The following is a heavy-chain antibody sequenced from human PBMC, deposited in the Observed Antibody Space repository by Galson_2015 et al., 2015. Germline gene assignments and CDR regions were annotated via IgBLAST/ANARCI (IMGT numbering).Heavy chain of an antibody. CDR3: ARAHSGGKRVGARGPPYNWFDP. V-gene: IGHV1-69*13. J-gene: IGHJ5*02. D-gene: IGHD1-26*01. CDR1: GGTFSSYA. Sequence: SVKVSCKASGGTFSSYAISWVRQAPGQGLEWMGGIIPIFGTANYAQKFQGRVTITADESTSTAYMELSSLRSEDTAVYYCARAHSGGKRVGARGPPYNWFDPWGQGTLVTVSS. CDR2: IIPIFGTA.